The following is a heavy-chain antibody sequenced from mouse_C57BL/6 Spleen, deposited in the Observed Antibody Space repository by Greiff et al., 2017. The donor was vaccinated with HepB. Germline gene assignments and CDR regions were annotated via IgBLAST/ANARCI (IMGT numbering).Heavy chain of an antibody. CDR3: ARGATMARGYYAMDY. V-gene: IGHV1-69*01. CDR1: GYTFTSYW. D-gene: IGHD2-1*01. CDR2: IDPSDSYT. Sequence: QVHVKQPGAELVMPGASVKLSCKASGYTFTSYWMHWVKQRPGQGLEWIGEIDPSDSYTNYNQKFKGKSTLTVDKSSSTAYMQLSSLTSEDSAVYYCARGATMARGYYAMDYWGQGTSVTVSS. J-gene: IGHJ4*01.